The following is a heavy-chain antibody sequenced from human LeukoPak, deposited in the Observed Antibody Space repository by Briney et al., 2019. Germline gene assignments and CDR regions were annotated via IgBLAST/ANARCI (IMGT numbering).Heavy chain of an antibody. D-gene: IGHD2-2*01. V-gene: IGHV1-69*05. CDR1: GGTFSSYA. CDR3: AREQRPIVVVPAATLDAFDI. Sequence: SVKVSCKASGGTFSSYAISWVRQAPGQGLEWMGRIIPIFGTANYAQKFQGRATITTDESTSTAYMELSSLRSEDTAVYYCAREQRPIVVVPAATLDAFDIWGQGTMVTVSS. J-gene: IGHJ3*02. CDR2: IIPIFGTA.